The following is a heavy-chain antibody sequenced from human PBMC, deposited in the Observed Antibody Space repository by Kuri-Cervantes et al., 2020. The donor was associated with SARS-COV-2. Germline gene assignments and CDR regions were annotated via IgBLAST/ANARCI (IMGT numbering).Heavy chain of an antibody. V-gene: IGHV5-51*01. CDR1: GYSFTSYW. CDR2: IYPGDSDT. Sequence: GESLKISCKGSGYSFTSYWIGWVRQMPGKGLEWMGIIYPGDSDTRYSPSFQGQVTISADKSISTAYLQWSSLKASDTAMYYCARAIRGYYDSSAYFDYWGQGTLVTVSS. CDR3: ARAIRGYYDSSAYFDY. J-gene: IGHJ4*02. D-gene: IGHD3-22*01.